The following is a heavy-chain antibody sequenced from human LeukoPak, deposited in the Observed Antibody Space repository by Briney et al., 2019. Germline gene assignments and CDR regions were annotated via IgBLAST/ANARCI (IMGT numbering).Heavy chain of an antibody. CDR3: AKDHSSGWPYCFPY. CDR2: ISSSSSTI. CDR1: GFTFSSYR. D-gene: IGHD6-19*01. V-gene: IGHV3-48*01. J-gene: IGHJ4*02. Sequence: GGSLRLSCAASGFTFSSYRMNWVRQAPGKGLEWVSYISSSSSTIYYADSVKGRFTIFRDNSKNTLFLQMNSLRAEDTAVYYCAKDHSSGWPYCFPYWGQGTLVTVSS.